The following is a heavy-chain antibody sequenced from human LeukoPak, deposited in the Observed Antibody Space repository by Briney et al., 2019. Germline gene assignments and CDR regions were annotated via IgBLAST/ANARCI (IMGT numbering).Heavy chain of an antibody. CDR1: RFTFSSYS. V-gene: IGHV3-23*01. Sequence: GGSLRLSCAASRFTFSSYSMSWVRQAPGKGLEWVSAISGTGLTTYYADSVKGRFTISRDNSKNTLYLQMNSLRAEDTAVYYCAKAVVFGVPRYFDYWGQGTLVTVSS. CDR3: AKAVVFGVPRYFDY. J-gene: IGHJ4*02. D-gene: IGHD3-3*01. CDR2: ISGTGLTT.